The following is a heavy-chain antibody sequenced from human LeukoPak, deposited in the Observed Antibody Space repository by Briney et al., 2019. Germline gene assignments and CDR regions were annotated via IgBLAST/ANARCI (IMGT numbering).Heavy chain of an antibody. J-gene: IGHJ3*02. D-gene: IGHD2-2*01. Sequence: GGSLRLSCAASGFTFSSYAMSWVRQAPGKGLEWVSALSGSSGSSYYADSVKGRFTISRDNSKNTLYLQMNSLRVDDTAVYYCAKDIVVVPAAADAFDIWGQGTMVTVSS. CDR2: LSGSSGSS. CDR1: GFTFSSYA. CDR3: AKDIVVVPAAADAFDI. V-gene: IGHV3-23*01.